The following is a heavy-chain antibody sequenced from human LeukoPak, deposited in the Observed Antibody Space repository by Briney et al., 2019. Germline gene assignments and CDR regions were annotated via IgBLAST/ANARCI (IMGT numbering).Heavy chain of an antibody. CDR1: GYTFTSYY. D-gene: IGHD6-19*01. V-gene: IGHV1-46*01. CDR2: INLSGGRT. J-gene: IGHJ4*02. CDR3: ARMGYSSDSYFDY. Sequence: ASVKVSCKASGYTFTSYYMHWVRQAPGQGLEWMGIINLSGGRTSYAQRFQGRVTMTRDTSTSTVYMELSTLRSEDTAVHYCARMGYSSDSYFDYWGQGTLVAVSS.